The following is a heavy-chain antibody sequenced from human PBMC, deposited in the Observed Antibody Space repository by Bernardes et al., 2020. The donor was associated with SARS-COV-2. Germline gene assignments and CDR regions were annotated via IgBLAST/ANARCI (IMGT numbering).Heavy chain of an antibody. CDR1: GGSISNSY. J-gene: IGHJ5*02. D-gene: IGHD3-10*01. Sequence: SETLSLTCTVSGGSISNSYWSWIRHTPVKGLEWIGYISNIGITNDNPSLKCRFTISVDTSKNMLSLNLTSVTAADPAVYYCARGGRAPAMVGGVINWLDPWGQGTLVTVSS. CDR3: ARGGRAPAMVGGVINWLDP. CDR2: ISNIGIT. V-gene: IGHV4-59*01.